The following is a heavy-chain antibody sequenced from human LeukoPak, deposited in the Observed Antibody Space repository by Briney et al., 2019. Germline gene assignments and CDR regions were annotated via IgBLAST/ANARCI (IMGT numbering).Heavy chain of an antibody. CDR3: ARDQTYGDYGGIPDY. D-gene: IGHD4-17*01. CDR2: INPSGGST. Sequence: ASVKVSCKASGYTFTSYYMHWVRQAPGQGLEWMGIINPSGGSTSYAQEFQGRVTITADKSTSTAYMELSSLRSEDTAVYYCARDQTYGDYGGIPDYWGQGTLVTASS. J-gene: IGHJ4*02. CDR1: GYTFTSYY. V-gene: IGHV1-46*01.